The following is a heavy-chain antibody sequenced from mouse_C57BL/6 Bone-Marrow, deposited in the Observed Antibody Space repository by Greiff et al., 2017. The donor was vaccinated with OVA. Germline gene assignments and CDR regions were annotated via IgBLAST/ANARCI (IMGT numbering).Heavy chain of an antibody. V-gene: IGHV5-16*01. CDR1: GFTFRDYY. Sequence: DVKLVESEGGLVQPGSSMKLSCTASGFTFRDYYMAWVRQVPEKGLEWVANINYDGSSTYYLDSLKSRFIISRDNAKNILYLQMSSLKSEDTATYYCARDDGYYSFAYWGQGTLVTVSA. J-gene: IGHJ3*01. CDR3: ARDDGYYSFAY. CDR2: INYDGSST. D-gene: IGHD2-3*01.